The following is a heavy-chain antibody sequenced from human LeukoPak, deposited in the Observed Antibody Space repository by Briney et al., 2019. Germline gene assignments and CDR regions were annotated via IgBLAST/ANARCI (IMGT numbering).Heavy chain of an antibody. CDR1: GGSISSSSYY. CDR3: ARDLFRLEPKYYFDY. CDR2: IYYSGST. V-gene: IGHV4-39*07. J-gene: IGHJ4*02. D-gene: IGHD1-1*01. Sequence: PSETLSLTCTVSGGSISSSSYYWGWIRQPPGKGLEWIGSIYYSGSTYYNPSLKSRVTISVDTSKNQFSLKLSSVTAADTAVYYRARDLFRLEPKYYFDYWGQGTLVTVSS.